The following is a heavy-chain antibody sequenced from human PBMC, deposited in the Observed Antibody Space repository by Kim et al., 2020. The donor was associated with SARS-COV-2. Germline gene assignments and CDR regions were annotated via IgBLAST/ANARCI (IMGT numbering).Heavy chain of an antibody. D-gene: IGHD2-21*01. CDR3: ARRGDRYYYYGMDV. J-gene: IGHJ6*02. V-gene: IGHV1-46*01. Sequence: APKFQGRVNIIRDTSTSTVYMELISLRSEDTAVYYCARRGDRYYYYGMDVWGQGTTVTVSS.